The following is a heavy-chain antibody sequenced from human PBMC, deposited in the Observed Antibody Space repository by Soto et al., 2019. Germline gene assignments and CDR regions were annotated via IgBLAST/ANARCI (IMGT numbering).Heavy chain of an antibody. CDR1: GGSISNSGYY. CDR2: IYHSGSA. D-gene: IGHD1-26*01. Sequence: SGTLSLTCSVSGGSISNSGYYWSWIRQVAGKGLEWIGYIYHSGSAYYSPSLKSRVSISVDTSSNHFSLRLSSVTAADTAVYYCARAYSGSHGWFDPWGLGTLVTVSS. CDR3: ARAYSGSHGWFDP. V-gene: IGHV4-31*03. J-gene: IGHJ5*02.